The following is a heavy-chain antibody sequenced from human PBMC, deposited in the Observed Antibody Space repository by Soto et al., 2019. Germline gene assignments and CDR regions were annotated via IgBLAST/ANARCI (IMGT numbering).Heavy chain of an antibody. J-gene: IGHJ6*02. CDR1: GGTFNIYA. CDR2: TIPMFGTT. V-gene: IGHV1-69*12. CDR3: TRCGIRYHSIGYYLGIDGMDV. D-gene: IGHD3-22*01. Sequence: QVQLVQSGAEVKKPESSVRVSCKASGGTFNIYAINWVRQAPGQGLEWMGGTIPMFGTTNYAEKFQGRVTISADESTNTAYMELSSLRSEDTAVYYCTRCGIRYHSIGYYLGIDGMDVWGQGTTVIVSS.